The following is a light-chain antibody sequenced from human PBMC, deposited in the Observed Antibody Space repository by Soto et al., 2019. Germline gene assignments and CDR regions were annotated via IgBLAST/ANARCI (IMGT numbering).Light chain of an antibody. V-gene: IGKV3-20*01. CDR3: QQHGTSPYT. J-gene: IGKJ2*01. CDR1: QRVSSSY. Sequence: EIVLTQSPGTLALSPGERATLSCRASQRVSSSYLAWYQQKPGQAPRLLIFGASSRATGVPDRFSGSGSGTDCTLTISRLEPEDFAVYYCQQHGTSPYTFGQGTNLEIK. CDR2: GAS.